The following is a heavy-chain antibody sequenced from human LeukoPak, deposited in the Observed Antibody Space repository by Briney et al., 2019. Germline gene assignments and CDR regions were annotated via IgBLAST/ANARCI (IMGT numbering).Heavy chain of an antibody. CDR2: IIPIFGTA. D-gene: IGHD1-26*01. CDR1: GGTFSSYA. Sequence: SVKVSCKASGGTFSSYAISWVRQAPGQGLEWMGGIIPIFGTANYAQKFQGRVTITADESTGTAYMELSSLRSEDTAVYYCAREEVVGAHTFDYWGQGTLVTVSS. CDR3: AREEVVGAHTFDY. V-gene: IGHV1-69*13. J-gene: IGHJ4*02.